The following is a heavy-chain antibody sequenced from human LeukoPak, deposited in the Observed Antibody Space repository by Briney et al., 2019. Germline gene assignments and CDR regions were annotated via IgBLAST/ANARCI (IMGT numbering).Heavy chain of an antibody. CDR2: IYPGDSDT. V-gene: IGHV5-51*01. D-gene: IGHD2-2*01. Sequence: GESLKISCKGSGYSFTSYWIGWVRPMPGKGLEWMGIIYPGDSDTTYRPSFQGQVTISADKSISTAYLQWSSLKASDTAMYYCARQRGYCSSTSCYVDYWGQGTLVTVSS. CDR1: GYSFTSYW. CDR3: ARQRGYCSSTSCYVDY. J-gene: IGHJ4*02.